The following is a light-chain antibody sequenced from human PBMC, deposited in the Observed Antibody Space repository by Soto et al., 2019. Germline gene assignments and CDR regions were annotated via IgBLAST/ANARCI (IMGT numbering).Light chain of an antibody. J-gene: IGLJ1*01. Sequence: QSVLTQPPSVSGGPGQRVTISCTGSSSNIGAGYDVHWYQQLPGTAPKLLIYGNSNRPSGVPDRFSGSKSGTSASLAITGLQAEDEADYYCQSYDSSLSAHVFGTGTKLTVL. CDR3: QSYDSSLSAHV. CDR1: SSNIGAGYD. V-gene: IGLV1-40*01. CDR2: GNS.